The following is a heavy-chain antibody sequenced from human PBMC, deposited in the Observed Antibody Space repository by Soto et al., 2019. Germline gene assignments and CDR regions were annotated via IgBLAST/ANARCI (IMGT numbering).Heavy chain of an antibody. D-gene: IGHD3-10*01. CDR1: GGSISSYY. V-gene: IGHV4-59*01. CDR2: IYYSGST. CDR3: ARTYGSGTFDY. Sequence: PSETLSLTCTVSGGSISSYYWSWIRQPPGKGLEWIGYIYYSGSTNYNPSLKSRVTISVDTSKNQFSLKLSSVTAADTAVYYCARTYGSGTFDYWGQGTLVTGSS. J-gene: IGHJ4*02.